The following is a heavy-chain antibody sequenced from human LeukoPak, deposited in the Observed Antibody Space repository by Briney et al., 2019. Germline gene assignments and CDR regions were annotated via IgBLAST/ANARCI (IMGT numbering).Heavy chain of an antibody. V-gene: IGHV4-34*01. CDR2: INHSGST. Sequence: PSETLSLTCAVYGGSSSGYYWSWIRQPPGKGLEWIGEINHSGSTNYNPSLKSRVTISVDTSKNQFSLKLSSVTAADTAVYYCARGNRSGYPYYYYMDVWGKGTTVTVSS. CDR3: ARGNRSGYPYYYYMDV. J-gene: IGHJ6*03. D-gene: IGHD3-3*01. CDR1: GGSSSGYY.